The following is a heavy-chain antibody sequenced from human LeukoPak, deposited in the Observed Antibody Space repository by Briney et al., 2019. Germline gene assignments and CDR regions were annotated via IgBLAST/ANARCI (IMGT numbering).Heavy chain of an antibody. CDR2: IIPIFGTA. Sequence: SVEVSCKASGGTFSSYAISWVRQAPGQGLEWMGGIIPIFGTANYAQKFQGRVTITTDESTSTAYMELSSLRSEDTAVYYCARDEYYYDSSGYSVWFDPWGQGTLVTVSS. CDR3: ARDEYYYDSSGYSVWFDP. V-gene: IGHV1-69*05. D-gene: IGHD3-22*01. J-gene: IGHJ5*02. CDR1: GGTFSSYA.